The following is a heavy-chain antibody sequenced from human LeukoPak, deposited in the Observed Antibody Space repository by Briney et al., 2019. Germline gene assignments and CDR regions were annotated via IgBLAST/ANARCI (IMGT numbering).Heavy chain of an antibody. J-gene: IGHJ4*02. V-gene: IGHV4-34*01. CDR1: GGSFSGYY. Sequence: SETLSLTCAVYGGSFSGYYWSWIRQPPGKGLEWIGEINHSGSTNYNPSLKSRVTISVDTSKNQFSLKLSSVTAADTAVYYCARGLAYYYGSGSQSYYFDYWGQGTLVTVSS. D-gene: IGHD3-10*01. CDR3: ARGLAYYYGSGSQSYYFDY. CDR2: INHSGST.